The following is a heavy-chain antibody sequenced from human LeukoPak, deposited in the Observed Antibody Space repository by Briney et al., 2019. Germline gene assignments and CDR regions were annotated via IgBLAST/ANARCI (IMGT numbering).Heavy chain of an antibody. CDR1: GFTFSSYA. D-gene: IGHD2-15*01. Sequence: GGSLRLSCAASGFTFSSYAMHWVRQAPGKGLEWVAVISYDGSNKYYADSVKGRFTISRDNSKNTLYLQMNSLRAEDTAVYYCARGPNIVVVVAATHYYYGMDVWGQGTTVTVSS. J-gene: IGHJ6*02. CDR2: ISYDGSNK. V-gene: IGHV3-30*04. CDR3: ARGPNIVVVVAATHYYYGMDV.